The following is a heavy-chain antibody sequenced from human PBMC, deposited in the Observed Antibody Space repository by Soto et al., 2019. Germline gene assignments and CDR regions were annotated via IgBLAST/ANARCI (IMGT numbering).Heavy chain of an antibody. CDR2: TYYRSKWYN. D-gene: IGHD6-19*01. V-gene: IGHV6-1*01. CDR3: ARDPGAAVAGGTNYYYGMDV. CDR1: GDSVSSNSAA. J-gene: IGHJ6*02. Sequence: SQTLSLTCAISGDSVSSNSAAWNWIRQSPSRGLEWLGRTYYRSKWYNDYAVSVKSRITINPDTSKNQFSLQLNSVTPEDTAVYYCARDPGAAVAGGTNYYYGMDVWGQGTTVTVSS.